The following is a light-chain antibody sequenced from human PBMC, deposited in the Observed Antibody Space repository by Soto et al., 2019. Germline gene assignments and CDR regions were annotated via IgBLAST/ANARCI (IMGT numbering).Light chain of an antibody. Sequence: QSALTQPASVSGSPGQSITISCTGTSSDVGGYNYVSWYQQHPGKAPKLMIYDVSDRPSGVSSRFSGSKSGNTASLTISGLQAEDEADYYCSSYTSSITVVFGGGTKVTVL. CDR1: SSDVGGYNY. J-gene: IGLJ2*01. CDR3: SSYTSSITVV. CDR2: DVS. V-gene: IGLV2-14*01.